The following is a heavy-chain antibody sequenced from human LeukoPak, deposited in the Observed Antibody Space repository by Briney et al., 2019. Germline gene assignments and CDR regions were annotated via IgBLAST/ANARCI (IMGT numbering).Heavy chain of an antibody. CDR3: ARGPLTGRWPDMGFDY. CDR2: ISSSGSTI. Sequence: LSLTCAVYGGSFSGYYWSWIRQPPGKGLEWVSYISSSGSTIYYADSVKGRFTISRDNAKNSLYLQMNSLRAEDTAVYYCARGPLTGRWPDMGFDYWGQGILVTVSS. J-gene: IGHJ4*02. V-gene: IGHV3-11*04. CDR1: GGSFSGYY. D-gene: IGHD5-24*01.